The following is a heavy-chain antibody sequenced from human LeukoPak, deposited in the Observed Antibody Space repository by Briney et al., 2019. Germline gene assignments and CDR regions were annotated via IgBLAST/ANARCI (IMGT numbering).Heavy chain of an antibody. J-gene: IGHJ4*02. CDR1: GYTFTGYY. V-gene: IGHV1-2*06. Sequence: GASVKVSCKASGYTFTGYYMHWVRQAPGQGLEWMGRINPNSGGTNYEQKFQGRVTMTRDTSISTAYMELSRLRSDDTAVYYCAIPTVSSFDYWGQGPLVTVSS. D-gene: IGHD4-17*01. CDR2: INPNSGGT. CDR3: AIPTVSSFDY.